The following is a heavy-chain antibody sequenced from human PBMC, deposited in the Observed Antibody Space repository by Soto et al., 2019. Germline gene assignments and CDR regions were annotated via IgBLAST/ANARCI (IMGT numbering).Heavy chain of an antibody. V-gene: IGHV3-7*01. CDR2: IKQDGSEK. J-gene: IGHJ6*02. Sequence: XGSLRLSCAASGFTFSDHWMSWVRQAPGKGLEWVANIKQDGSEKYYVKSVKGRFTVSRDNARNSLYLQMNSLRAEDTAVYYCAISPGSSSWAYYYYYGVDVWGQGTTVTVSS. D-gene: IGHD6-13*01. CDR1: GFTFSDHW. CDR3: AISPGSSSWAYYYYYGVDV.